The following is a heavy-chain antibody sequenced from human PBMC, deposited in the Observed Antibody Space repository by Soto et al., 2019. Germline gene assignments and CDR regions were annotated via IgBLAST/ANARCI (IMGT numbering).Heavy chain of an antibody. V-gene: IGHV3-9*01. CDR1: GFTIEDYA. CDR3: AKSAHGDYYYYYMDV. CDR2: ISWNSGSI. J-gene: IGHJ6*03. D-gene: IGHD3-3*01. Sequence: PGGSLRLSCAASGFTIEDYAMHWVRQAKGKGLEWVSGISWNSGSIGYADSVKGRFTISRDNAKNSLYLQMNSLRAEDTALYYCAKSAHGDYYYYYMDVWGKGTTVTVSS.